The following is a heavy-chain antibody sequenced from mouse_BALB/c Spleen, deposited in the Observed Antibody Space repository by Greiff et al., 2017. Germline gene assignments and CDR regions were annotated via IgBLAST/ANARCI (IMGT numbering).Heavy chain of an antibody. CDR3: ANWEFAY. CDR1: GFNIKDTY. V-gene: IGHV14-3*02. J-gene: IGHJ3*01. CDR2: IDPANGNT. Sequence: EVMLVESGAELVKPGASVKLSCTASGFNIKDTYMHWVKQRPEQGLEWIGRIDPANGNTKYDPKFQGKATITADTSSNTAYLQLSSLTSEDTAVYYCANWEFAYWGQGTLVTVSA. D-gene: IGHD4-1*01.